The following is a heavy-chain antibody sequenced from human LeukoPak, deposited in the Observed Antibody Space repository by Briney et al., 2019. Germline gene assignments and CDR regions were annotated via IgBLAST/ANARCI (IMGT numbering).Heavy chain of an antibody. CDR3: ARENPAVAGTTNWFDP. D-gene: IGHD6-19*01. J-gene: IGHJ5*02. Sequence: SETLSLTCTVSGGSISSSSYYWGWIRQPPGKRLEWIGSIYYSGSTYYNPSLKSRVTISVDTSKNQFSLKLSSVTAADTAVYYCARENPAVAGTTNWFDPWGQGTLVTVSS. V-gene: IGHV4-39*02. CDR2: IYYSGST. CDR1: GGSISSSSYY.